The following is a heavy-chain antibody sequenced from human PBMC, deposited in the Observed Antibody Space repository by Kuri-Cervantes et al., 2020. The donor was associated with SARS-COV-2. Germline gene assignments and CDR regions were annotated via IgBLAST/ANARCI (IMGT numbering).Heavy chain of an antibody. CDR1: GGTFSSYD. CDR2: IIPILGTA. D-gene: IGHD3-3*01. CDR3: ARAGRVYYDFCSGYPPEVHYYYMDV. V-gene: IGHV1-69*04. J-gene: IGHJ6*03. Sequence: SVKVSCKASGGTFSSYDISWVRQAPGQGLEWMGRIIPILGTANYAQKFQGRVTITADKSTSTAYMELSSLRSEDTAVYYCARAGRVYYDFCSGYPPEVHYYYMDVWGKGTTVTVSS.